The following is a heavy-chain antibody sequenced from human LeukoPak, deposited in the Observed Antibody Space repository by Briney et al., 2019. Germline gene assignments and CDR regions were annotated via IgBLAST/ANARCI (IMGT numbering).Heavy chain of an antibody. V-gene: IGHV3-9*01. CDR2: ISWNSGSI. Sequence: PGGSLRLSCAASGFTFDDYAMHWVRQAPGKGLEWVSGISWNSGSIGYADSVKGRFTISRDNAKNSLYLQMNSLRAEDTALYYCAKEHSPYVLIAAAGEAFDYWGQGTLVTVSS. CDR1: GFTFDDYA. D-gene: IGHD6-13*01. J-gene: IGHJ4*02. CDR3: AKEHSPYVLIAAAGEAFDY.